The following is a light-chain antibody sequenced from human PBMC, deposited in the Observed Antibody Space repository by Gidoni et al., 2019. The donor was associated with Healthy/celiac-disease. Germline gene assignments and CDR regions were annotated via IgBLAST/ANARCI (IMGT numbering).Light chain of an antibody. CDR3: QSYDSSLSGHVV. CDR2: GNS. CDR1: SSNIGAGYD. Sequence: QSVVTQPPSVSGAPGQRVTIPCTGSSSNIGAGYDVHWYQQLPGTAPKLLIYGNSNRPSGVPDRFSGSKSGTSASLAITGLQAEDEADYYCQSYDSSLSGHVVFGGGTKLTV. J-gene: IGLJ2*01. V-gene: IGLV1-40*01.